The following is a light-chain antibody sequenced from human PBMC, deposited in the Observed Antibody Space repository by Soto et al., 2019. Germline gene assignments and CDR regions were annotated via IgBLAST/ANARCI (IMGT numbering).Light chain of an antibody. Sequence: DIQMTQSPSSLSASVGDRVTITCRASQGINNFVAWYQQKPGEVPKLLIYAASTLQSGVPSRFSGSGFGTEFVLTMSSLEPEDVATYYCQKYDSVPLTFGGGTRVEIK. J-gene: IGKJ4*01. CDR3: QKYDSVPLT. CDR2: AAS. V-gene: IGKV1-27*01. CDR1: QGINNF.